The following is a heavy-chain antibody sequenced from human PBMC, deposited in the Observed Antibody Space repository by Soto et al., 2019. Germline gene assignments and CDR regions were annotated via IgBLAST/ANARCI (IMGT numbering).Heavy chain of an antibody. V-gene: IGHV1-18*04. Sequence: ASVKVSCKASGYTFNTYGITWVRQAPGQGLEWMGWINAYNGNTNYAQKVQGRVTMTTDTSTSTAYMELWSLTSDDTAVYYCGRVSLAAATYYYGMDVWGQGTTVTV. CDR1: GYTFNTYG. CDR2: INAYNGNT. CDR3: GRVSLAAATYYYGMDV. D-gene: IGHD6-13*01. J-gene: IGHJ6*02.